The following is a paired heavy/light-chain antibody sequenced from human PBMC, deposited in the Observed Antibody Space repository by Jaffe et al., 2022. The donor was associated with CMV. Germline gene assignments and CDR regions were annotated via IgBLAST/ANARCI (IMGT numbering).Heavy chain of an antibody. D-gene: IGHD5-18*01. CDR3: AKVKGGYSYGNDYFDY. Sequence: EVQLVESGGGLVQPGGSLRLSCAASGFTFSSYAMSWVRQAPGKGLEWVSAFSGSGDSTYYADSVKGRFTISKDNSKNTLYLQMNSLRAEDTAVYYCAKVKGGYSYGNDYFDYWGQGTLVTVSS. CDR1: GFTFSSYA. CDR2: FSGSGDST. V-gene: IGHV3-23*04. J-gene: IGHJ4*02.
Light chain of an antibody. V-gene: IGLV3-1*01. CDR2: QDS. CDR3: QAWDSSSVV. Sequence: SYELTQPPSVSVPPGQTASITCSGDKLGDKYAYWYQQKPGQSPVLVIYQDSKRPSGIPERFSGSNSGNTATLTISGTQAMDEADYYCQAWDSSSVVFGGGTKLTVL. J-gene: IGLJ2*01. CDR1: KLGDKY.